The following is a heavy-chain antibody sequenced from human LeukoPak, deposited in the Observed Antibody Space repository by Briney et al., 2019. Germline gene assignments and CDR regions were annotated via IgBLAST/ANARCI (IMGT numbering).Heavy chain of an antibody. CDR3: ARFKHIAAAAWYDY. V-gene: IGHV3-11*01. D-gene: IGHD6-13*01. Sequence: GSNMYYADSVKGRFTISRDNAKNSLYLQMNSLRAEDTAVYYCARFKHIAAAAWYDYWGQGTLVTVSS. J-gene: IGHJ4*02. CDR2: GSNM.